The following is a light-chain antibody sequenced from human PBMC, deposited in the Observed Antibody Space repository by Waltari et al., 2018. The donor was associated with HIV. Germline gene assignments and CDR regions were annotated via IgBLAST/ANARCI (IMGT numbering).Light chain of an antibody. CDR2: KAS. CDR1: QNINSW. Sequence: DIRMTQSPSTLSASVGDRVTITCRASQNINSWLAWYQQRPGKAPRLLIHKASNLEFGVPSRFSGGGSGTEFNLTIDSLQPEDFATYYCQQYNIDFYTVGQGTKV. J-gene: IGKJ3*01. V-gene: IGKV1-5*03. CDR3: QQYNIDFYT.